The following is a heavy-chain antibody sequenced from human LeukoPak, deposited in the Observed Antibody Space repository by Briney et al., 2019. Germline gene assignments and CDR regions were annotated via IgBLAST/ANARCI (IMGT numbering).Heavy chain of an antibody. J-gene: IGHJ6*03. Sequence: SETLSLTCTGSGGSISSYYWSWIRQPPGEGLEWIGYIYYSGSTNYNPSLKSRVTISVDTSKNQFSLKLSSVTAADTAVYYCARSPYQGYYYYMDVRGKGTTVTVSS. CDR1: GGSISSYY. CDR2: IYYSGST. CDR3: ARSPYQGYYYYMDV. V-gene: IGHV4-59*01.